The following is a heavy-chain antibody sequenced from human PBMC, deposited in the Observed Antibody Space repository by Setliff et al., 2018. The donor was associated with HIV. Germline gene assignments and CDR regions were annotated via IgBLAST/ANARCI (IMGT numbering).Heavy chain of an antibody. V-gene: IGHV4-34*01. Sequence: LSLTCAVYGASFSGYYWSWIRQPPGKGLEWIGEINHSGSTNYNPSLKSRVTISVDTSKNQFSLKLSSVTAADTAVYYCARRTRRDGSGSYYYWGQGTLVTVSS. CDR2: INHSGST. CDR3: ARRTRRDGSGSYYY. D-gene: IGHD3-10*01. J-gene: IGHJ4*02. CDR1: GASFSGYY.